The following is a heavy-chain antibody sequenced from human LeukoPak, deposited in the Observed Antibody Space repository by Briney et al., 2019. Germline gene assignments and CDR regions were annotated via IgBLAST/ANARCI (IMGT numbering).Heavy chain of an antibody. Sequence: SETLSLTCTVSGGSISSSSYYWGWIRQPPWKGLEWIGSIYYSGSTYYNPSLKSRVTISVDTSKNQFSLKLSSVTAADTAVYYCARLFYSSGWYVGYWGQGTLVTVSS. CDR1: GGSISSSSYY. CDR2: IYYSGST. D-gene: IGHD6-19*01. CDR3: ARLFYSSGWYVGY. V-gene: IGHV4-39*01. J-gene: IGHJ4*02.